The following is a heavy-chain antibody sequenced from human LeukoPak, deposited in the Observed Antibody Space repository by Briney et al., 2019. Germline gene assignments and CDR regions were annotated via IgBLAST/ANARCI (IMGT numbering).Heavy chain of an antibody. D-gene: IGHD1-26*01. J-gene: IGHJ4*02. CDR1: GGSFSGYY. CDR2: INHSGST. Sequence: SETLSHTCAVYGGSFSGYYWSWIRQPPGKGLEWIGEINHSGSTNYNPSLKSRVTISVDTSKNQFSLKLSSVTAADTAVYYCARVGSGSYFVDYWGQGTLVTVSS. V-gene: IGHV4-34*01. CDR3: ARVGSGSYFVDY.